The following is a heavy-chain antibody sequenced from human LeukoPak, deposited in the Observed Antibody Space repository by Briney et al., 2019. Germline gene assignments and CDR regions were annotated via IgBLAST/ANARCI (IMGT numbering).Heavy chain of an antibody. D-gene: IGHD3-10*01. CDR3: AATGFFDMVRGVMSFDY. CDR1: GYTFTSYF. CDR2: INPSGGST. J-gene: IGHJ4*02. V-gene: IGHV1-46*01. Sequence: ASVKVSCKASGYTFTSYFMHWVRQAPGQGLEWMGIINPSGGSTSYAQKFQERVTITRDMSTSTAYMELSSLRSEDTAVYYCAATGFFDMVRGVMSFDYWGQGTLVTVSS.